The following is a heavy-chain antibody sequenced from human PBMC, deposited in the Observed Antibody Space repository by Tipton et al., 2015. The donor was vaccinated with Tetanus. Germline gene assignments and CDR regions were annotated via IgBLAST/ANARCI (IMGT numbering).Heavy chain of an antibody. V-gene: IGHV3-48*02. D-gene: IGHD3-16*01. CDR2: ISYSSTSI. J-gene: IGHJ3*01. CDR3: ARWIGVIPVTGNDAFDV. CDR1: GFSFRDFG. Sequence: SLRLSCEGSGFSFRDFGMNWVRQAPGKGPEWISYISYSSTSIYYADSVKGRFAVSRDNAKNSLFLQMNTLTDDDTAVYYCARWIGVIPVTGNDAFDVWGPGAMVTVSS.